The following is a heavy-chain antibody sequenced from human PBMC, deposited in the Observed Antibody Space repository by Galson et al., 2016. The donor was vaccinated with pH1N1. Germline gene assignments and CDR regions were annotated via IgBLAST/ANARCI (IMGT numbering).Heavy chain of an antibody. CDR2: ISPDGTDT. V-gene: IGHV3-74*01. CDR3: TAYNWGSPFDV. D-gene: IGHD7-27*01. Sequence: SLRLSCAASGFTFSSSGMNWVRQAPGKGLVWVSRISPDGTDTLNADSVRGRFTITRDNSKNTLFLQMNSLGAEDTAMYYCTAYNWGSPFDVWGQGAMVTV. J-gene: IGHJ3*01. CDR1: GFTFSSSG.